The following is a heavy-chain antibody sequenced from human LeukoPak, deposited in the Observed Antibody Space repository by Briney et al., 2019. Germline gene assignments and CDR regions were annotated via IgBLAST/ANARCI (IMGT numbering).Heavy chain of an antibody. CDR2: ISSSSSYI. V-gene: IGHV3-21*01. Sequence: PGRSLRLSCAASGFTFSSHGMNWVRQAPGKGLEWVSSISSSSSYIYYADSVKGRFTISRDNAKNSLYLQMNSLRAEDTAVYYCARDSVLRYFDWSSPVDYWGQGTLVTVSS. D-gene: IGHD3-9*01. CDR3: ARDSVLRYFDWSSPVDY. CDR1: GFTFSSHG. J-gene: IGHJ4*02.